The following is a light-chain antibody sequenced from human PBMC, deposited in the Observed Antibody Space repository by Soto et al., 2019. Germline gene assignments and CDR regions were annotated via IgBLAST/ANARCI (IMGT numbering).Light chain of an antibody. CDR3: QQFGGSPLFT. V-gene: IGKV3-20*01. J-gene: IGKJ3*01. CDR2: AAS. Sequence: EIVLTQSPGTLSLSPGERATLSCRASQTISSSYLAWYPQKPGQAPRLLIYAASTRATGIPDRFSGSGSGTDFTLTINRLEPEDFAVYFCQQFGGSPLFTFGPGTKVDIK. CDR1: QTISSSY.